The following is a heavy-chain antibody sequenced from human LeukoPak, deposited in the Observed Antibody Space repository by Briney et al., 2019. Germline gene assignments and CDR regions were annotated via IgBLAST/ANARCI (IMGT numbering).Heavy chain of an antibody. Sequence: SQTLSPTCTVSGGSISSGSYYWSWIRQPAGKGLEWIGRIYTSGSTNYNPSLNSRVTISVDTSKNQFSLKLSSVTAADTAVYYCARGSVTGGWFDPWGQGTLVTVSS. CDR1: GGSISSGSYY. J-gene: IGHJ5*02. V-gene: IGHV4-61*02. CDR3: ARGSVTGGWFDP. D-gene: IGHD2-21*02. CDR2: IYTSGST.